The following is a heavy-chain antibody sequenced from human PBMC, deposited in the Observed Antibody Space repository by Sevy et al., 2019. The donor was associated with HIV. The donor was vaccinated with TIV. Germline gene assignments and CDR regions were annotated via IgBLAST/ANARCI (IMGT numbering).Heavy chain of an antibody. CDR2: IKQDGSER. CDR3: AREVGGSGEK. J-gene: IGHJ4*02. D-gene: IGHD1-26*01. V-gene: IGHV3-7*01. CDR1: GFAMSSYW. Sequence: GSLRLSCAASGFAMSSYWVTWVRQVPGKGLEGVANIKQDGSERKYLASVRGRFTISRDNAKHSVYLEMNSLRAEDTAVYYCAREVGGSGEKWGQGTLVTVSS.